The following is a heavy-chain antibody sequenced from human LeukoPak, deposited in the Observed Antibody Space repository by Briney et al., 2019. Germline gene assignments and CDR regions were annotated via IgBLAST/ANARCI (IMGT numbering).Heavy chain of an antibody. CDR3: ARLRGGMIVVVITPGALDY. CDR2: IYYSGST. V-gene: IGHV4-39*01. CDR1: GGSISSSSYY. D-gene: IGHD3-22*01. J-gene: IGHJ4*02. Sequence: SETLSLTCTVSGGSISSSSYYWGWIRQPPGKGLEWIGSIYYSGSTYYNPSLKSRVTISVDTSKNQFSLKLSSVTAADTAVYYCARLRGGMIVVVITPGALDYWGQGTLVTVSS.